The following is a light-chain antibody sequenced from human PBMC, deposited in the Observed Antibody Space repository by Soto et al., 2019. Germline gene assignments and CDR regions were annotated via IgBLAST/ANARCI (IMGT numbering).Light chain of an antibody. V-gene: IGLV2-14*01. CDR2: EVS. Sequence: QSALTQPPSASGSLGQSVTIPCTGTSSDVGDYNYVSWYQQHPGKAPKLMIYEVSNRPSGVSPRFSGSKSGNTASLTISGLQAEDEADYYCSSYTSSITRYVFGAGTKLTVL. J-gene: IGLJ1*01. CDR1: SSDVGDYNY. CDR3: SSYTSSITRYV.